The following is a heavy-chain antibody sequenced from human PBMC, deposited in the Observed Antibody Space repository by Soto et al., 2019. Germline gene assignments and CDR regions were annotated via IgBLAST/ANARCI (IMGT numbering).Heavy chain of an antibody. J-gene: IGHJ5*02. CDR1: GGSVSSGGYY. V-gene: IGHV4-31*03. D-gene: IGHD2-15*01. CDR2: IHYSGST. Sequence: SETLSLTCNVSGGSVSSGGYYWSRIRQHPGKGLEWIGYIHYSGSTYYNPSLKSRVTMSIDTSKNLFSLNLSSVTAADTAVYYCARAGGAGSGHDWFDPWGQGTLVTVSS. CDR3: ARAGGAGSGHDWFDP.